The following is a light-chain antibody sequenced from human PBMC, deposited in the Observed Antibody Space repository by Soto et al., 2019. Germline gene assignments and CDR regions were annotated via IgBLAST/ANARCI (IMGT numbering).Light chain of an antibody. CDR3: QQYGSSGWT. CDR2: GAS. Sequence: EIVLTQSPGTLSLSPGERATLSCRASQSVSSSYLAWYQQKPGQAPRLLIYGASSRATGIPDRFSGSGSWTAFTITIIRLAPEDFAVYYFQQYGSSGWTFGQGTKVEIK. CDR1: QSVSSSY. V-gene: IGKV3-20*01. J-gene: IGKJ1*01.